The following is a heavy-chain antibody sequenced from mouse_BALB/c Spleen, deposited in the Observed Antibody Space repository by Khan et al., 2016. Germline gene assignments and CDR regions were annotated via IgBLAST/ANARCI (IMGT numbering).Heavy chain of an antibody. Sequence: EVQLQESGAELVKPGASVKLSCTASGFNIKDTYMHWMIQRPEQGLEWIGRIDPANDHTKYDPKFQGKATITADTSSNTAYLQLSSLTSEDTAVYYCARSYYDSWFVYWGQGTLVTVSA. CDR3: ARSYYDSWFVY. J-gene: IGHJ3*01. CDR2: IDPANDHT. CDR1: GFNIKDTY. V-gene: IGHV14-3*02. D-gene: IGHD2-4*01.